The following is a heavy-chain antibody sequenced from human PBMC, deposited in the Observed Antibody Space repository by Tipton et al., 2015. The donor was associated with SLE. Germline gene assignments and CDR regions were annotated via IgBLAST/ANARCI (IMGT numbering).Heavy chain of an antibody. V-gene: IGHV1-18*01. CDR3: AKDIYGSGPRNAFDI. J-gene: IGHJ3*02. CDR2: ISAYNGDT. CDR1: GYTFTSYG. D-gene: IGHD3-10*01. Sequence: QVQLVQSGVEVKKPGASVKVSCKASGYTFTSYGICWVRQAPGQGLEWMGWISAYNGDTNYAQKFQGRVTMTTDTSTSTAYMELRSLRSDDTAVYYCAKDIYGSGPRNAFDIWGQGTMVTVSS.